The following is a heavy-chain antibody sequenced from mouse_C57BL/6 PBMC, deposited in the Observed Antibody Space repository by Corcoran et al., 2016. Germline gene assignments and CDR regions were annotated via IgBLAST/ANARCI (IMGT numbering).Heavy chain of an antibody. V-gene: IGHV1-26*01. Sequence: EVQLQQSGPELVKPGASVKISCKASGYTFTDYYMNWVKQSHGKSLEWIGDINPNNGGTSYNQKFKGKATLTVDKSSSTAYMELRSLTSEDSAVYYCARQPAYYSNYVYAMDYWGQGTSVTVSS. D-gene: IGHD2-5*01. CDR1: GYTFTDYY. CDR3: ARQPAYYSNYVYAMDY. CDR2: INPNNGGT. J-gene: IGHJ4*01.